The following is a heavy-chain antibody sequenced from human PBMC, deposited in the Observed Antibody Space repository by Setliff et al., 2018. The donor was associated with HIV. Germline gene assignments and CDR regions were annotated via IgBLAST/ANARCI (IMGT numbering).Heavy chain of an antibody. D-gene: IGHD5-12*01. CDR3: ASVPMEYSGYNSDSGSYYYHYGLDV. CDR2: VIPIFGTT. CDR1: GGTFSTHA. Sequence: SVKVSCKASGGTFSTHAINWVRQAPGQGLEWMGGVIPIFGTTHYAQKFQGRVTITTDESTNTAYMELGSLRSEDTAVYYCASVPMEYSGYNSDSGSYYYHYGLDVWGQGTTVTVSS. V-gene: IGHV1-69*05. J-gene: IGHJ6*02.